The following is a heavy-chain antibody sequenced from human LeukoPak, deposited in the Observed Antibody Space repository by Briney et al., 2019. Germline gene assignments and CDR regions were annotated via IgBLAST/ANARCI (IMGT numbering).Heavy chain of an antibody. J-gene: IGHJ4*02. CDR3: AREVMITLGELIDTKYFDS. V-gene: IGHV4-31*03. CDR1: GCSISSGGFH. CDR2: IYYSGST. Sequence: SETLSLTCTVSGCSISSGGFHWSWIRQHPGKGLEWIGYIYYSGSTYYNPSLKSRITISVDTSKNQFSLELSPVTAADTAVYYCAREVMITLGELIDTKYFDSWGQGTLVTVSS. D-gene: IGHD3-16*02.